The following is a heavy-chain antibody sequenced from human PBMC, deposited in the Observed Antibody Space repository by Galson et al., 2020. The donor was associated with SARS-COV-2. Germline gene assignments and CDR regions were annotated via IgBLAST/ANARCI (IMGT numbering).Heavy chain of an antibody. CDR1: GYTFTSYY. Sequence: ASVKVSCKASGYTFTSYYMHWVRQAPGQGLEWMGIINPSGGSTSYAQKFQGRVTMTRDTSTSTVYMELSSLRSEDTAVYYCARDGGNVPQDFWSGYYTGSEYGRMGYYYYYMDVWGKGTTVTVSS. D-gene: IGHD3-3*01. CDR2: INPSGGST. CDR3: ARDGGNVPQDFWSGYYTGSEYGRMGYYYYYMDV. V-gene: IGHV1-46*01. J-gene: IGHJ6*03.